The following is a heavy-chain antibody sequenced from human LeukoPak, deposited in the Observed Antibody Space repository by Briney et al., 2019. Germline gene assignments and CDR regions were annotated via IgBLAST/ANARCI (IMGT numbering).Heavy chain of an antibody. CDR2: LNSDGSRT. CDR1: GFTFSSYW. CDR3: TYDHFDS. V-gene: IGHV3-74*01. D-gene: IGHD2-21*01. Sequence: PGGSLRLSCAASGFTFSSYWMSWVRQAPGKGLVWVSRLNSDGSRTNYADSVKGRFTISRDNAKNMLYLQMNSLTPDDTAVYYCTYDHFDSWGQGTLVTVSS. J-gene: IGHJ4*02.